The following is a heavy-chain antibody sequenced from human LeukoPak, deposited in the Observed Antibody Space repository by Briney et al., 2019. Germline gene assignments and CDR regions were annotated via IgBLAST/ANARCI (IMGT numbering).Heavy chain of an antibody. CDR3: AKPGFGGATSGYFDY. D-gene: IGHD1-26*01. Sequence: GGSLRLSCAASGFTFSSYSMNWVRQAPGKGLEWVSSISRSSDYTYYADSVKGRFTISRDNAKNSLYLQMNSLKAEDTAVYYCAKPGFGGATSGYFDYWGQGTLVTVSS. CDR2: ISRSSDYT. V-gene: IGHV3-21*04. CDR1: GFTFSSYS. J-gene: IGHJ4*02.